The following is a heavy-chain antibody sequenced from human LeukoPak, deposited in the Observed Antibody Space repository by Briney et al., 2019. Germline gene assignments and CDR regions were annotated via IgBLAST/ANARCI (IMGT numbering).Heavy chain of an antibody. CDR3: LSCFHYGSGTYSSAYFYY. CDR2: ISSNGGST. CDR1: GFTFSNYA. J-gene: IGHJ4*02. D-gene: IGHD3-10*01. Sequence: GGSLRLSCSTSGFTFSNYAMHWVRQAPGKGLEYVSNISSNGGSTYYEDSLKGRFTISRDNSKNTVYLQMSSLRAEDTAVYYCLSCFHYGSGTYSSAYFYYGGQGTLVTVSA. V-gene: IGHV3-64D*09.